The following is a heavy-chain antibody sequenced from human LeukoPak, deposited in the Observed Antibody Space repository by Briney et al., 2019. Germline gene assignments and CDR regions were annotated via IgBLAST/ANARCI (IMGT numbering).Heavy chain of an antibody. J-gene: IGHJ4*02. V-gene: IGHV5-51*01. CDR1: GYSFTTYW. CDR3: ARSGSSSGRYEDY. Sequence: GDSLKISCKASGYSFTTYWIGWVRQMPGKGLEWMGNIYPDDSDSRYSPSFQGQVTISADRSINTAYLQWSSLKASDTARYYCARSGSSSGRYEDYWGEGTLVTVSS. CDR2: IYPDDSDS. D-gene: IGHD6-25*01.